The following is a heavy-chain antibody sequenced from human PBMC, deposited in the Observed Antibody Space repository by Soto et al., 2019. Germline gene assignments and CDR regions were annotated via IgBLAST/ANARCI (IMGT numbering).Heavy chain of an antibody. CDR2: ISWNSGSI. J-gene: IGHJ4*02. Sequence: EVQLVESGGGLVQPGRSLRLSCAASGFTFDDYAMHWVRQAPGKGLEWVSGISWNSGSIGYADSVKGRFTISRDNAKNSLYLQMNSLRAEDTALYYCAKDWVGSGGEVHFDYWGQGTLVTVSS. D-gene: IGHD1-26*01. V-gene: IGHV3-9*01. CDR3: AKDWVGSGGEVHFDY. CDR1: GFTFDDYA.